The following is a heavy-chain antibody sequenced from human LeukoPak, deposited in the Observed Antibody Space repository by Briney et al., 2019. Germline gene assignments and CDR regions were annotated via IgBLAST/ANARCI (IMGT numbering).Heavy chain of an antibody. CDR1: GFSVSGYW. CDR2: IYSGGST. D-gene: IGHD3-9*01. Sequence: GGSLRLSCAVSGFSVSGYWMTWVRQAPGKGLEWVSVIYSGGSTYYADSVKGRFTISRDNSKNTLYLQMNSLRAEDTAVYYCARTPSGDFDWLPTYYYMDVWGKGTTVTVSS. CDR3: ARTPSGDFDWLPTYYYMDV. J-gene: IGHJ6*03. V-gene: IGHV3-66*01.